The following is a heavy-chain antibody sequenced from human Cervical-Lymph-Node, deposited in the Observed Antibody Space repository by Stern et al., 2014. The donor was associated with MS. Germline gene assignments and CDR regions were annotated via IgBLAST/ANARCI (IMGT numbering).Heavy chain of an antibody. J-gene: IGHJ5*02. CDR1: GYTFTNYY. CDR2: IKPGGGST. D-gene: IGHD6-13*01. V-gene: IGHV1-46*01. Sequence: VQLVQSGAEVKKPGASVKVSCKASGYTFTNYYMHWVRQAPGQGLDWMGIIKPGGGSTNYAQKFQGRVTMTRDTSTSTVYMELSSLRSEDTAVYYCARGRRIAAAGQYNWFDPWGQGTLVTVSS. CDR3: ARGRRIAAAGQYNWFDP.